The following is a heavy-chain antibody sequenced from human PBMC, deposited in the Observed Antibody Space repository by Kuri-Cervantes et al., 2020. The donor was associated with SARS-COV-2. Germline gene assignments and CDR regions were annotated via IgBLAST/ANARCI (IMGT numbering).Heavy chain of an antibody. J-gene: IGHJ4*02. CDR3: AKGSKALEYYCDSSSSDY. CDR2: IWYDGSNK. Sequence: GESLKISCAASGFTFSSYGMHWVRQAPGKGLEWVAVIWYDGSNKYYADSVKGRFTISRDNSKNTLYLQMNSLRAEDTAIHYCAKGSKALEYYCDSSSSDYWDQGTLVTVSS. V-gene: IGHV3-33*06. CDR1: GFTFSSYG. D-gene: IGHD3-22*01.